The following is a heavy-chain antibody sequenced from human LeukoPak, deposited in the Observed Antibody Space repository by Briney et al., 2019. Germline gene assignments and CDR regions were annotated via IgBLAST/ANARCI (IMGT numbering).Heavy chain of an antibody. Sequence: GGSLRLSCAASGFTFSSYSMNWVRQAPGKGLEWVSYISSSSSTIYYADSVKGRFPISRDNAKNSLYLQMNSLRAEDTAVYYCARDLRYSSGWADYWGQGTLVTVSS. J-gene: IGHJ4*02. V-gene: IGHV3-48*01. CDR1: GFTFSSYS. CDR3: ARDLRYSSGWADY. D-gene: IGHD6-19*01. CDR2: ISSSSSTI.